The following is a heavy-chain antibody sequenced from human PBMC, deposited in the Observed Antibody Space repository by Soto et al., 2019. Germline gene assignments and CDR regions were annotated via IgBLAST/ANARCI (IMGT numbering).Heavy chain of an antibody. Sequence: SVKVSCKASGYTFTSYYMHWVRQAPGQGLEWMGIINPSGGSTSYAQKFQGRVTMTRDTSTSTVYMELSSLRSEDTAVYYCARKSNYYYDSSGPYYFDYSGQGTLGTVSA. D-gene: IGHD3-22*01. CDR2: INPSGGST. V-gene: IGHV1-46*01. J-gene: IGHJ4*02. CDR3: ARKSNYYYDSSGPYYFDY. CDR1: GYTFTSYY.